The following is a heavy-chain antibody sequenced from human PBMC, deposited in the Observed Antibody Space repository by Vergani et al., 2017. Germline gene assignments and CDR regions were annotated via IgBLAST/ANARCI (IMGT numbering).Heavy chain of an antibody. Sequence: EVQLVESGGGLVQPGRSLRLSCAASGFTFDDYAMHWVRQAPGKGLEWVSGISWNSGSIGYADSVKGRFTISRDNAKNSLYLQMNSLRAEDTALYYCARVGYYGPFDYWGQGTTVTVSS. D-gene: IGHD3-10*01. J-gene: IGHJ4*02. CDR3: ARVGYYGPFDY. V-gene: IGHV3-9*01. CDR2: ISWNSGSI. CDR1: GFTFDDYA.